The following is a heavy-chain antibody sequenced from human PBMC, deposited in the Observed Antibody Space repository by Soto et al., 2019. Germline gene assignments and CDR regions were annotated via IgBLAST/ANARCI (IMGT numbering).Heavy chain of an antibody. V-gene: IGHV3-43*01. CDR2: ISWDGSRT. CDR3: AAADYGDYPNWFDP. J-gene: IGHJ5*02. CDR1: GFKFDDYS. D-gene: IGHD4-17*01. Sequence: VQLVESGGAVVHPGGSLRLSCAAAGFKFDDYSMHWVRQTTAKRLEWVSLISWDGSRTNYADSVRGRFTISRDSSKNSLYLQMNSLRTEDTGMYYCAAADYGDYPNWFDPWGQGTMVTVSS.